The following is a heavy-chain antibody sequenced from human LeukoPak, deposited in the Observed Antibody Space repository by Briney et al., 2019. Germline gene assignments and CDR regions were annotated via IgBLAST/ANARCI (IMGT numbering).Heavy chain of an antibody. CDR1: GGSISSGGFS. V-gene: IGHV4-30-2*01. Sequence: PSETQSLTCAVSGGSISSGGFSWNWIRQAPGKGLEWIGYIYQSGTTYYNPSLKSRITISVDRPKNQFSLKLSSVTAADTAVYYCGRGGIAAAASGIDSWGPGTLVTVSS. J-gene: IGHJ5*01. D-gene: IGHD6-13*01. CDR2: IYQSGTT. CDR3: GRGGIAAAASGIDS.